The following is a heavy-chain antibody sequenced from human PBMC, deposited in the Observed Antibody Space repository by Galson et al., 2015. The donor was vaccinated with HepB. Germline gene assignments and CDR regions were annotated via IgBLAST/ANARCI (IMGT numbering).Heavy chain of an antibody. CDR1: GFTFSDYY. CDR3: ARDLVADYYDSSGYYYDYFDY. J-gene: IGHJ4*02. V-gene: IGHV3-11*05. D-gene: IGHD3-22*01. Sequence: SLRLSCAASGFTFSDYYMSWIRQAPGKGLEWVSYISSSSSYTNYADSVKGRFTISRDNAKNSLYLQMNSLRAEDTAVYYCARDLVADYYDSSGYYYDYFDYWGQGTLVTVSS. CDR2: ISSSSSYT.